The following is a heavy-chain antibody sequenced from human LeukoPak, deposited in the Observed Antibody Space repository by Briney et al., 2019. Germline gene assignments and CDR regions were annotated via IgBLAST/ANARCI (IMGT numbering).Heavy chain of an antibody. J-gene: IGHJ6*02. V-gene: IGHV5-51*01. CDR2: IYPGDSDT. CDR1: GYSFTSYW. Sequence: GESLKIPCKGSGYSFTSYWTGWVRQMPGKGLEWMGIIYPGDSDTRYSPSFQGQVTISADKSISTAYLQWSSLKASDTAMYYCARDNYYGSGSYPPPYYYYGMDVWGQGTTVTVSS. D-gene: IGHD3-10*01. CDR3: ARDNYYGSGSYPPPYYYYGMDV.